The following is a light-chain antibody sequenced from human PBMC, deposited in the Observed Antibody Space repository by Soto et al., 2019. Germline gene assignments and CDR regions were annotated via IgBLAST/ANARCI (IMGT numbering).Light chain of an antibody. CDR3: QQYESYSPLT. CDR1: QSLLYTSNNKNY. J-gene: IGKJ4*01. CDR2: WAS. Sequence: IVMTQSPDSLAVSLGERATINCKSSQSLLYTSNNKNYLAWYQQKPGQPPKLLIYWASTRESGVPDRFSGSGSGTDFTLTISSLQPDDFGTYYCQQYESYSPLTFGGGTKV. V-gene: IGKV4-1*01.